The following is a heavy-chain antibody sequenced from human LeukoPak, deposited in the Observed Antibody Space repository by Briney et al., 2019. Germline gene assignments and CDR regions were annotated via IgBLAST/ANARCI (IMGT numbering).Heavy chain of an antibody. CDR3: ARGTWFGEHWFDP. V-gene: IGHV1-2*02. Sequence: ASVKVSCKASGYTLTGYYLHWVRQAPGQGLEWMGWINPNSGGTNYAQKFQGRVTMTRDTSITTAYMELSRLRSDDTAVYYCARGTWFGEHWFDPWGQGTLATVSS. D-gene: IGHD3-10*01. CDR2: INPNSGGT. CDR1: GYTLTGYY. J-gene: IGHJ5*02.